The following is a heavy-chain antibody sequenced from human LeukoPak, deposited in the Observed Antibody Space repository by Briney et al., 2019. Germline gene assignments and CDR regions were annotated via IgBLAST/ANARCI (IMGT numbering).Heavy chain of an antibody. Sequence: GASVNVSYKASGYTFTSYGISWVRQAPGQGLEWMGWISAYNGNTNYAQKLQGRVTMTTETSTSTAYMELRSLRSDDTAVYYCASYPRVYCGGDCYGPWGQGTLVTVSS. CDR2: ISAYNGNT. CDR1: GYTFTSYG. J-gene: IGHJ5*02. CDR3: ASYPRVYCGGDCYGP. D-gene: IGHD2-21*02. V-gene: IGHV1-18*01.